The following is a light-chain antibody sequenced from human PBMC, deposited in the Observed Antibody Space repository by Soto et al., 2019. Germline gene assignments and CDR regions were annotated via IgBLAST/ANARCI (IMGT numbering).Light chain of an antibody. J-gene: IGKJ5*01. CDR2: DAS. V-gene: IGKV1-33*01. Sequence: DIQMTQSPSSLSASVGDRVTITCQASQDISNYLNWYQQKPGKAPKLLIYDASNLETGVPSRIRGSGSGTDFTFTITSLQPEDIATYYCQQYKHLITFGQGTRLEIK. CDR3: QQYKHLIT. CDR1: QDISNY.